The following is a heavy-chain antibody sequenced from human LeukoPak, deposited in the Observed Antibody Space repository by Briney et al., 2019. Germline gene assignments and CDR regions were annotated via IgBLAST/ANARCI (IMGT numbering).Heavy chain of an antibody. Sequence: ASVKVSCKASGYTFTSHDINWVRQATGQGLEWMGGIIPIFGTASYAQNFQGRVKITTDESTSTAYMELSSLRSEDTAVYYCARVPYYCSSTSCYFDYWGQGTLVTVSS. J-gene: IGHJ4*02. V-gene: IGHV1-69*05. CDR2: IIPIFGTA. CDR1: GYTFTSHD. D-gene: IGHD2-2*01. CDR3: ARVPYYCSSTSCYFDY.